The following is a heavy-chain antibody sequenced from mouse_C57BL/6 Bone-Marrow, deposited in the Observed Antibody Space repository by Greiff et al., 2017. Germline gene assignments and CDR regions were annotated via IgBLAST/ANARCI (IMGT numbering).Heavy chain of an antibody. Sequence: EVQLVESGGGLVKPGGSLKLSCAASGFTFSSYAMPWVRQTPEKRLEWVATISDGGSYTYYPDNVKGRFTISRDNAKNNLYLQMSHLKSEDTAMYYCARDPITTVVATRAMDYWGQGTSVTVSS. J-gene: IGHJ4*01. CDR2: ISDGGSYT. V-gene: IGHV5-4*01. CDR3: ARDPITTVVATRAMDY. D-gene: IGHD1-1*01. CDR1: GFTFSSYA.